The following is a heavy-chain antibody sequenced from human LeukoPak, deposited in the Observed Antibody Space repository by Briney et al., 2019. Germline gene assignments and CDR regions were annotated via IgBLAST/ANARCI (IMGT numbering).Heavy chain of an antibody. D-gene: IGHD5-12*01. V-gene: IGHV1-18*01. CDR3: ARAKWLRYYFDY. J-gene: IGHJ4*02. CDR1: GYTFTSYG. Sequence: GASVKVSCKASGYTFTSYGISWVRRAPGQGLEWMGWISAYNGNTNYAQKLQGRVTMTTDTSTGTAYMELRSLRSDDTAVYYCARAKWLRYYFDYWGQGTLVTVSS. CDR2: ISAYNGNT.